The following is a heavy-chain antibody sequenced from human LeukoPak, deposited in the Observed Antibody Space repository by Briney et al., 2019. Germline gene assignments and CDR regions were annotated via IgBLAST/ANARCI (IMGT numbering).Heavy chain of an antibody. CDR3: ANGGYSYGFNYYYYHGMDV. D-gene: IGHD5-18*01. CDR1: GYTFTSYD. V-gene: IGHV1-8*01. CDR2: MNPNSGNT. J-gene: IGHJ6*02. Sequence: ASVKVSCKASGYTFTSYDINWVRQATGQGLEWMGWMNPNSGNTGYAQKFQGRVTMTRNTSISTAYMELSSLRSEDTAVYYCANGGYSYGFNYYYYHGMDVWGQGTTVTVSS.